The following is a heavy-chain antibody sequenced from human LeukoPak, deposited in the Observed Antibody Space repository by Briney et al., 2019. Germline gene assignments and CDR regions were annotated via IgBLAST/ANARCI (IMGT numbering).Heavy chain of an antibody. Sequence: SETLSLTCTLSGGSISRGGYYWSWIRQHPGKGLEWIGYIYYSGSTYYNPSLKSRVTISVDTSKSQFSLKLSSVTAADTAVYYCAGVGVVVPAAILVFDYWGQGTLVTVSS. V-gene: IGHV4-31*03. J-gene: IGHJ4*02. CDR1: GGSISRGGYY. D-gene: IGHD2-2*02. CDR3: AGVGVVVPAAILVFDY. CDR2: IYYSGST.